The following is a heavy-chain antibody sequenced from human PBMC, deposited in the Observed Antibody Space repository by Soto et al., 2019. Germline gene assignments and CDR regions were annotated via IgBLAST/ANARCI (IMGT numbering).Heavy chain of an antibody. CDR3: ARDPGDYCFDY. J-gene: IGHJ4*02. CDR2: IWYDGSKK. D-gene: IGHD2-21*01. Sequence: GGSLRLSCTASGFSFGSYGMHWVRQAPGKGLEWLTIIWYDGSKKYYADSVKGRFTSSRDNSKTTLDLQMNGLRADDTAVYYCARDPGDYCFDYWGQGTPVTVSS. V-gene: IGHV3-33*01. CDR1: GFSFGSYG.